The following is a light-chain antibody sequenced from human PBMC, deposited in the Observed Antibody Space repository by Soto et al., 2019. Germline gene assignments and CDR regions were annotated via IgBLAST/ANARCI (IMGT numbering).Light chain of an antibody. V-gene: IGKV1-33*01. CDR2: DAS. J-gene: IGKJ5*01. Sequence: DIQMTQSPSSLSASVGDRVSITCQASHDIEKYLNWYQEKPGKAPKLLIYDASNLQTGVPSRFSGSGSGTHFTFTISSLQPEDTATYYCQRYDSLPPTFGQGTRLDIK. CDR1: HDIEKY. CDR3: QRYDSLPPT.